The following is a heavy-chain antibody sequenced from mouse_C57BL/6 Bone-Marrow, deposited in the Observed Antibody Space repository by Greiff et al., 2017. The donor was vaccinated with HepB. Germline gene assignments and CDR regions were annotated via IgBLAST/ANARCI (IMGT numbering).Heavy chain of an antibody. CDR2: INPNNGGT. V-gene: IGHV1-26*01. Sequence: EVQLQQSGPELVKPGASVKISCKASGYTFTDYYMNWVKQSHGKSLEWIGDINPNNGGTSYNQKFKGKATLTVDKSSSTAYMELRSLTSEDSAVYYCARRVYVDYWGQGTTLTVSS. CDR3: ARRVYVDY. J-gene: IGHJ2*01. CDR1: GYTFTDYY.